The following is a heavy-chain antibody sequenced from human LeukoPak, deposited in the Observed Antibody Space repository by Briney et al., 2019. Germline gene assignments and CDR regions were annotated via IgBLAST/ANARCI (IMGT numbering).Heavy chain of an antibody. CDR2: ISTYNGNT. Sequence: ASVKVSCKGSGYNFDRYGVNWVRQAPGQGLEWVGWISTYNGNTFYAQKFEGRVSMTIDTSTNTTYMDLRTVTSDDTAIYYCARALPGAATAHNWFDPWGQGTLVTVSS. D-gene: IGHD1-26*01. CDR3: ARALPGAATAHNWFDP. CDR1: GYNFDRYG. V-gene: IGHV1-18*04. J-gene: IGHJ5*02.